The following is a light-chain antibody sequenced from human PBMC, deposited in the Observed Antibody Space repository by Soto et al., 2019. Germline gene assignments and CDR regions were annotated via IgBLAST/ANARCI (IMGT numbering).Light chain of an antibody. J-gene: IGKJ1*01. CDR1: QSISSW. Sequence: DIQMTQSPSTLSASVGDRVTITCRASQSISSWLAWYQQKPGKAPKLLCYDASSLESGVPSRFSGSGSGTEFTLTISSLQPDDFATYYCQQYNSYPWTFGKGTKVDIK. CDR2: DAS. V-gene: IGKV1-5*01. CDR3: QQYNSYPWT.